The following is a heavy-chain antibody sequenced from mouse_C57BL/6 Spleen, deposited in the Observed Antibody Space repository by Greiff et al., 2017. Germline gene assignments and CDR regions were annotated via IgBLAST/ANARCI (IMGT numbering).Heavy chain of an antibody. Sequence: ELQVVESGGDLVTPGGSLKLSCAASGFTFSSYGMSWVRQTPDKRLEWVATISSGGSYTYYPARVKGRFTIARDNAKNTLYLQMSSLKSADTAMYYCARDDGYYVRYFDVWGTGTTVTVSS. J-gene: IGHJ1*03. CDR2: ISSGGSYT. D-gene: IGHD2-3*01. CDR3: ARDDGYYVRYFDV. CDR1: GFTFSSYG. V-gene: IGHV5-6*01.